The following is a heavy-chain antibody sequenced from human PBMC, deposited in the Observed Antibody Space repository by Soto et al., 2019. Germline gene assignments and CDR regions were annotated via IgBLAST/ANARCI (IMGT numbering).Heavy chain of an antibody. D-gene: IGHD2-15*01. V-gene: IGHV1-18*04. CDR2: INTYDGHT. Sequence: ASLKVSCKASGYTFTTYGVSWVRQAPGQGLEWMGWINTYDGHTNYAEKFQGRVTLTTDTSTNTAYMELRSLRSDDTAVYYCARDGYSRPDYWGQGTLVTVSS. CDR3: ARDGYSRPDY. CDR1: GYTFTTYG. J-gene: IGHJ4*02.